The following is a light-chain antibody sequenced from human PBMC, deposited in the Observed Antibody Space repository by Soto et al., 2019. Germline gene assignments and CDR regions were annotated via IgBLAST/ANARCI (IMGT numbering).Light chain of an antibody. V-gene: IGKV3-11*01. Sequence: EIVLTQSPATLSLSPGEIATLSCRAGQSVSSYLAWYQQKPGQAPRLLIYDASNRATGIPARFSGSGSGTDFTLTISSLEPEDFAVYYCQQRSNWPPTFGGGTKVEIK. J-gene: IGKJ4*01. CDR3: QQRSNWPPT. CDR2: DAS. CDR1: QSVSSY.